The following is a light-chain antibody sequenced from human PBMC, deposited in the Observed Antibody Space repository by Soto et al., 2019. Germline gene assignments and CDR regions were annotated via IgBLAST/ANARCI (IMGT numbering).Light chain of an antibody. CDR3: QQSYSSTWT. CDR2: GTS. CDR1: QSISNS. Sequence: DIQMTQSPSSLSASIGDRVTITCRARQSISNSLNWYQQKPGTAPNLLIYGTSSLQRGVPSRFSGSGSGTDFTLTISSLQREDFAIYYCQQSYSSTWTFGQGTKVEIK. V-gene: IGKV1-39*01. J-gene: IGKJ1*01.